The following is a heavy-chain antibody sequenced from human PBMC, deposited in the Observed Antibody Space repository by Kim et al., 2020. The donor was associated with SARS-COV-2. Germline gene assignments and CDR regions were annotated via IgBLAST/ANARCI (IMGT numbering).Heavy chain of an antibody. J-gene: IGHJ4*02. Sequence: VKGRFTISRDNAKNSIYLQMSSLRAEDTAVYYCARDLYVLRYFDWSYFDYWGQGTLVTVSS. D-gene: IGHD3-9*01. CDR3: ARDLYVLRYFDWSYFDY. V-gene: IGHV3-11*06.